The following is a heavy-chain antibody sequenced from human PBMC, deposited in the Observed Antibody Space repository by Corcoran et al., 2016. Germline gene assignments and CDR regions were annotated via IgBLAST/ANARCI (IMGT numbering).Heavy chain of an antibody. D-gene: IGHD2-2*01. CDR3: ARDRSSTSCLCGFDP. V-gene: IGHV1-69*01. CDR1: GGTFSSYA. J-gene: IGHJ5*02. Sequence: QVQLVQSGAEVKKPGSSVKVSCKASGGTFSSYAISWVRQAPGQGLEWMGGIIPIFGTANYAQKFQGRVTITADESTSTAYMELGSLRSEDTAVYYCARDRSSTSCLCGFDPWGQGTLVTVSS. CDR2: IIPIFGTA.